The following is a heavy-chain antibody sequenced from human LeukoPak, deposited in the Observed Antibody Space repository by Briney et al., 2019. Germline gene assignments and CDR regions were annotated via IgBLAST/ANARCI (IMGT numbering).Heavy chain of an antibody. Sequence: SEALSLTCSVSGGSISSSASYWGWIRQPPGKGLEWIGNIFYSGGSHYNPSLKSRITISVDTSKSQFSLKLNSVTAADTAVYYCARLRSHSTTASYYFDDWGQGTLVTVSS. CDR3: ARLRSHSTTASYYFDD. CDR2: IFYSGGS. D-gene: IGHD1-14*01. J-gene: IGHJ4*02. CDR1: GGSISSSASY. V-gene: IGHV4-39*01.